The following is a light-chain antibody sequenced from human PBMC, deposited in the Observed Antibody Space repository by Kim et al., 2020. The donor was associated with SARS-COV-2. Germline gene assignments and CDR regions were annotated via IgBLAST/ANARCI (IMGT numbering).Light chain of an antibody. CDR1: NIGSKS. CDR2: YDS. J-gene: IGLJ2*01. Sequence: SYELTQPPSVSVAPGKTARITCGGNNIGSKSVNWYQQKPGQAPVLVIYYDSDRPSGIPERFSGSNSGNTATLTISRVEAGDEADYYCQVWDKSGDHPVFGGGTKLTVL. CDR3: QVWDKSGDHPV. V-gene: IGLV3-21*04.